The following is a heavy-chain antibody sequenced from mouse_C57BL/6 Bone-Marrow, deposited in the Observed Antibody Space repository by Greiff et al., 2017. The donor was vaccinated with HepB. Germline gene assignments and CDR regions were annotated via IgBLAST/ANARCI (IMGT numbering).Heavy chain of an antibody. Sequence: EVKVVESGGGLVQSGRSLRLSCATSGFTFSDFYMEWVRQAPGKGLEWIAASRNKANDYTTEYSASVKGRFIVSRDTSQRILYLQMNALRAYDTAVYYCARAANWENYFDYWGQGTTLTVSS. CDR1: GFTFSDFY. J-gene: IGHJ2*01. CDR2: SRNKANDYTT. D-gene: IGHD4-1*01. CDR3: ARAANWENYFDY. V-gene: IGHV7-1*01.